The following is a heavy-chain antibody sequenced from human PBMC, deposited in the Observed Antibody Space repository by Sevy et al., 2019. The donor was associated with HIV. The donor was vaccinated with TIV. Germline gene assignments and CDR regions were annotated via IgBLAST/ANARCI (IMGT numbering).Heavy chain of an antibody. Sequence: SQTLSLTCTVSGGSISSYYWSWIRQPAGKGLEWIGRIYTSGSTNYNPSLKSRVTMSVDTSKNKFSLKLSSVTAADTAVYYWAGDSPLTGERFQDYYYYMDVWGKGTTVTVSS. D-gene: IGHD7-27*01. CDR2: IYTSGST. CDR3: AGDSPLTGERFQDYYYYMDV. V-gene: IGHV4-4*07. J-gene: IGHJ6*03. CDR1: GGSISSYY.